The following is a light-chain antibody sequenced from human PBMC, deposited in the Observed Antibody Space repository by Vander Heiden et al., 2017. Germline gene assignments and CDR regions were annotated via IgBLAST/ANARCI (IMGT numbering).Light chain of an antibody. Sequence: QSALTQPASLSGSPGQSITISCTGTSSDVGGYNYVSWYQQNPGKARKLMIYDVSNRPSGVSNRFSGSKSGNTASLTISGLQAEDEADYYCSSYTSSSTYVFGTGTKVTVL. V-gene: IGLV2-14*01. CDR2: DVS. CDR3: SSYTSSSTYV. J-gene: IGLJ1*01. CDR1: SSDVGGYNY.